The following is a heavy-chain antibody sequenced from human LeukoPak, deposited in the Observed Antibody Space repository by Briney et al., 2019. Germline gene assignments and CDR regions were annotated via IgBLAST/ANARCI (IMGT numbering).Heavy chain of an antibody. D-gene: IGHD3-22*01. CDR1: GGSISSGGCY. Sequence: SETLSLTCTVSGGSISSGGCYWSWIRQYPGKGLEWIGYIYYSGSTNYNPSLKSRVTISVATSKNQFSLKLSSVTAADTAVYYCARYYHDSSGYFDYWGQGTLVSVSS. V-gene: IGHV4-61*08. CDR3: ARYYHDSSGYFDY. J-gene: IGHJ4*02. CDR2: IYYSGST.